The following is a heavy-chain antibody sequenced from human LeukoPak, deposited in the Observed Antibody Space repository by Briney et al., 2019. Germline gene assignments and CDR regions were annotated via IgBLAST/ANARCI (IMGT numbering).Heavy chain of an antibody. CDR1: GGSISSGGYY. J-gene: IGHJ4*02. CDR2: IYHSGST. Sequence: SQTLSLTCTVSGGSISSGGYYWSWIRQPPGKGLEWIGYIYHSGSTNYNPSLKSRVTISVDKSKNQFSLKLSSVTAADTAVYYCARDVAAGPFDYWGQGTLVTVSS. V-gene: IGHV4-30-2*01. CDR3: ARDVAAGPFDY. D-gene: IGHD6-13*01.